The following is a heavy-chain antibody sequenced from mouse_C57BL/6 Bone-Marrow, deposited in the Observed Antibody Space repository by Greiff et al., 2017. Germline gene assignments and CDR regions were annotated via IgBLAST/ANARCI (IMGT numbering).Heavy chain of an antibody. V-gene: IGHV1-81*01. J-gene: IGHJ2*01. D-gene: IGHD1-1*01. CDR3: ASTTVVRGY. CDR2: IYPRSGNT. CDR1: GYTFTSYG. Sequence: VKLVESGAELARPGASVKLSCKASGYTFTSYGISWVKQRTGQGLEWIGEIYPRSGNTYYNEKFKGKATLTADKSSSTAYMELRSLTSEDSAVYFCASTTVVRGYWGQGTTLTVSS.